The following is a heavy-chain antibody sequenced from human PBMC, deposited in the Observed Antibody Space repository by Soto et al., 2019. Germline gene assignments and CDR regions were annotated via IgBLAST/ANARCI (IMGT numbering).Heavy chain of an antibody. D-gene: IGHD2-15*01. J-gene: IGHJ4*02. CDR3: AREGGGVYCSGGSCYGRYFDF. CDR1: GFTVSNNY. Sequence: GGSLRLSCAASGFTVSNNYMSWVRQAPGKGLEWVSIIYSGGSTYYADSVQGRFTISRDNSKNTLFLQMSSLRAEDTAVYYCAREGGGVYCSGGSCYGRYFDFWGQGTRVTVSS. CDR2: IYSGGST. V-gene: IGHV3-53*01.